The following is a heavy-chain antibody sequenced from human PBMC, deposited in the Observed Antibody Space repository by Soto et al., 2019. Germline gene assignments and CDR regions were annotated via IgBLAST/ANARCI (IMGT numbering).Heavy chain of an antibody. CDR1: GFTFSSYW. CDR2: INSDGSST. V-gene: IGHV3-74*01. CDR3: ARVLRHDYGDPAGDY. D-gene: IGHD4-17*01. Sequence: PGGSLRLSCAASGFTFSSYWMHWVRQAPGKGLVWVSRINSDGSSTSYADSVKGRFTISRDNAKNTLYLQMNSLRAEDTAAYYCARVLRHDYGDPAGDYWGQGTLVTVSS. J-gene: IGHJ4*02.